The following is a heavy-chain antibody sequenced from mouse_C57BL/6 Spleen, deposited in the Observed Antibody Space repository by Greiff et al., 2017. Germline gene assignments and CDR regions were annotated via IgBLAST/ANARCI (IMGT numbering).Heavy chain of an antibody. J-gene: IGHJ4*01. D-gene: IGHD2-4*01. Sequence: QVQLQQPGAELVKPGASVQLSCKASGYTFTSSWLHWVKPRPGRGLEWIGRIDPTSGGTKYNEKFKSKATLTVDKPSSTAYMQLSSLTSEDSAVYDCARSERDYDVGYYAMDYWGQGTSVTVSS. CDR1: GYTFTSSW. V-gene: IGHV1-72*01. CDR2: IDPTSGGT. CDR3: ARSERDYDVGYYAMDY.